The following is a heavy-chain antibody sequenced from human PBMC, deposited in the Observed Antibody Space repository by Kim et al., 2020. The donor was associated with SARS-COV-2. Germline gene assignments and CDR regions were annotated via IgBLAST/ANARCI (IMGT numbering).Heavy chain of an antibody. Sequence: ASVKVSCEASGDSFTTYEIHGVRQAPGQGLEWMSRINLDNGGTKYAQRFQGRVIMTRDTSINTVYMELSNLRPDDKAVDFCARGGWAILVAPSSGTDFWG. J-gene: IGHJ4*01. CDR1: GDSFTTYE. V-gene: IGHV1-2*06. D-gene: IGHD2-15*01. CDR2: INLDNGGT. CDR3: ARGGWAILVAPSSGTDF.